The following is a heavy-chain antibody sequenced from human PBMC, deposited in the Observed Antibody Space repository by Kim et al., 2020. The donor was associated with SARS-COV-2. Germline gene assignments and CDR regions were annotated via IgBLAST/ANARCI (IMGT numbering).Heavy chain of an antibody. CDR1: GGTFSSYA. CDR3: ARLTVAGAGNGSSWWYFDC. J-gene: IGHJ2*01. V-gene: IGHV1-69*13. D-gene: IGHD6-13*01. Sequence: SVKVSCKASGGTFSSYAISWVRQAPGQGLEWMGGIIPIFGTANYAQKFQGRVTITADESTSTAYMELSSLRSEDTAVYYCARLTVAGAGNGSSWWYFDCWGRGTLVTVSS. CDR2: IIPIFGTA.